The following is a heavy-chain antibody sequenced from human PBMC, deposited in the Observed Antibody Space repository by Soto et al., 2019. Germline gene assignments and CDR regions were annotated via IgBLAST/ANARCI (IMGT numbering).Heavy chain of an antibody. J-gene: IGHJ6*02. CDR3: TEDILPGGADV. CDR1: AFSSHHHA. Sequence: ALRLSCVASAFSSHHHAIHWVLQGPWKGLEWVPGIHWNNGATGYADSVKGRFTIFKDNVKNSVYLQMNSLRTDDTAFYYCTEDILPGGADVWGQGTTVTVS. CDR2: IHWNNGAT. V-gene: IGHV3-9*02. D-gene: IGHD3-16*01.